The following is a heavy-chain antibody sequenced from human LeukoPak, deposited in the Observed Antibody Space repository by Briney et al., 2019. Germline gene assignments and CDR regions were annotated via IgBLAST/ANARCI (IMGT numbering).Heavy chain of an antibody. CDR2: IYTSGST. CDR3: ARINDFWSGYVDY. V-gene: IGHV4-61*02. Sequence: SETLSLTCTVTGGSISSGSYYWSWIRQPAGKGLEWIGRIYTSGSTNYNPSLKSRVTISVDTSKNQFSLKLSSVTAADTAVYYCARINDFWSGYVDYWGQGTLVTVSS. J-gene: IGHJ4*02. CDR1: GGSISSGSYY. D-gene: IGHD3-3*01.